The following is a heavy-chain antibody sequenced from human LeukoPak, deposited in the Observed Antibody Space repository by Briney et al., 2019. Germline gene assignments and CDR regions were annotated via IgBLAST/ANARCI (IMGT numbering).Heavy chain of an antibody. CDR3: ANGWTGFDY. V-gene: IGHV3-21*01. Sequence: GGSLRLSCAASGFTFSSYSMNWVRQAPGKGLEWVSSISTSSSYIYYADSVTGRFTISRDNAKNSLYLQMNSLGAEDTALYYCANGWTGFDYWGQGTLVTVSS. CDR2: ISTSSSYI. J-gene: IGHJ4*02. D-gene: IGHD3/OR15-3a*01. CDR1: GFTFSSYS.